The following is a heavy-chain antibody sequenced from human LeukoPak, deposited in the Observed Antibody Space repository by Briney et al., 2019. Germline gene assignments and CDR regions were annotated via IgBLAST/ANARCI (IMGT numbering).Heavy chain of an antibody. CDR3: ARASYDYVWGSLLYYFDY. CDR1: GYSISSGYY. J-gene: IGHJ4*02. D-gene: IGHD3-16*01. CDR2: IYHSGST. Sequence: SETLSLTCTVSGYSISSGYYWGWIRQPPGKGLEWIGSIYHSGSTYYNPSLKSRVTISVDTSKNQFSLKLSSVTAADTAVYYCARASYDYVWGSLLYYFDYWGQGTLVTVSS. V-gene: IGHV4-38-2*02.